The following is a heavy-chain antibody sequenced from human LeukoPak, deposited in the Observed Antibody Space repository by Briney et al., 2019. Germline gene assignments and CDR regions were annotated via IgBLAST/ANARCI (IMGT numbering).Heavy chain of an antibody. CDR3: ARSYDDINWFDP. V-gene: IGHV3-53*01. CDR2: IYSGGST. Sequence: PGGSLRLSCAASGFTVSSNYMSWVRQAPGKGLEWVSVIYSGGSTYYADSVKGRFTISRDNSKNTLYLQMNSLRAEDTAVYYCARSYDDINWFDPWGQGTLVTVSS. J-gene: IGHJ5*02. CDR1: GFTVSSNY. D-gene: IGHD4-17*01.